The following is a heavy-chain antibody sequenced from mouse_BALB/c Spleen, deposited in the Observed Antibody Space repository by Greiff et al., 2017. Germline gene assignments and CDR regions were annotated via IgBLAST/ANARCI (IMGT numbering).Heavy chain of an antibody. J-gene: IGHJ1*01. V-gene: IGHV1-69*01. D-gene: IGHD1-1*01. Sequence: QVQLKQSGAELVMPGASVKMSCKASGYTFTDYWMHWVKQRPGQGLEWIGAIDTSDSYTSYNQKFKGKATLTVDESSSTAYMQLSSLTSEDSAVYYCARTGYYGSSSYWYFDVWGAGTTVTVSS. CDR3: ARTGYYGSSSYWYFDV. CDR1: GYTFTDYW. CDR2: IDTSDSYT.